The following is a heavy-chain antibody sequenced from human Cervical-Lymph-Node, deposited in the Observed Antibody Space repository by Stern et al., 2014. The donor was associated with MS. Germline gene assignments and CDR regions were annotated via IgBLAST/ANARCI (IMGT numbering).Heavy chain of an antibody. Sequence: EVQLVESGGGLVQPGGPLRLSCATSGFTFSDHYLDWVRQAPGKGLEWIARSRDKARSHTTEYAASVKGRFSISRDDSKNSLYLQMNSLRTEDTAVYHCARSTMGLGNFDSWGQGTLVTVSS. J-gene: IGHJ4*02. V-gene: IGHV3-72*01. D-gene: IGHD1-1*01. CDR2: SRDKARSHTT. CDR3: ARSTMGLGNFDS. CDR1: GFTFSDHY.